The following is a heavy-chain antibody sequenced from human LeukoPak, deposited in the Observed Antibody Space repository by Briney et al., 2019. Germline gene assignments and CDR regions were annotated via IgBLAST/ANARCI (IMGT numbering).Heavy chain of an antibody. J-gene: IGHJ4*02. V-gene: IGHV3-30-3*01. CDR1: GFTFSSYA. D-gene: IGHD2-2*01. CDR3: AKGLVPAAMLAYFDY. CDR2: ISYDGSNK. Sequence: PGGSLRLSCAASGFTFSSYAMHWVRQAPGKGLEWVAVISYDGSNKYYADSVKGRFTISRDNSKNTLYLQMNSLRAEDTAVYYCAKGLVPAAMLAYFDYWGQGTLVTVSS.